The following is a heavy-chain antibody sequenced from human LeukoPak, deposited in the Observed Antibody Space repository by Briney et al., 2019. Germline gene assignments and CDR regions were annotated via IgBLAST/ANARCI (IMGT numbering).Heavy chain of an antibody. CDR3: ARAPPRGYSGYDSPGFGY. J-gene: IGHJ4*02. CDR2: ISYDGSNK. CDR1: GFTFSSYA. V-gene: IGHV3-30-3*01. Sequence: GRSLRLSCAASGFTFSSYAMHWVRQAPGKGLEWVAVISYDGSNKYYADSVKGRFTISRDNSKNTLYLQMNSLRAEDTAVYYCARAPPRGYSGYDSPGFGYWGQGTLVTVSS. D-gene: IGHD5-12*01.